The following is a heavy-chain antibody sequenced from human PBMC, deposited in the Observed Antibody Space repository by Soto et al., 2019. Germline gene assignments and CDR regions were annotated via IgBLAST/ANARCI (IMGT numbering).Heavy chain of an antibody. CDR2: INPSGGST. CDR3: ARDANPPINCSSTSCWLMKIDI. CDR1: GYTFTSYY. Sequence: GASVKVSCKASGYTFTSYYMHWVRQAPGQGLEWMGIINPSGGSTSYAQKFQGRVTMTRDTSTSTVYMELSSLRSEDTAVYYCARDANPPINCSSTSCWLMKIDIWGQGTMVTVSS. J-gene: IGHJ3*02. V-gene: IGHV1-46*01. D-gene: IGHD2-2*01.